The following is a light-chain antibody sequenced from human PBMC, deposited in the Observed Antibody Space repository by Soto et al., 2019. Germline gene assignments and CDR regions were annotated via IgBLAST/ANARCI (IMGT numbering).Light chain of an antibody. CDR3: QQAYSFPLT. J-gene: IGKJ4*01. V-gene: IGKV1-12*01. CDR2: AAS. Sequence: DIQMTQSPSSVSASVGDRVTITCRASQGISSWLAWYQHKPGEAPHLLICAASILQSGVPSRFSGSGSATDFTLTFSTLQPDDFASYYWQQAYSFPLTLGGGTKVDIK. CDR1: QGISSW.